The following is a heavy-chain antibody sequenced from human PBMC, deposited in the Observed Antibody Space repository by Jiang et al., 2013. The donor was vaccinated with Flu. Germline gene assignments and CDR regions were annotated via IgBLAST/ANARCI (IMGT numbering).Heavy chain of an antibody. CDR1: GDTFISYA. J-gene: IGHJ6*03. Sequence: GAEVKKPGSSVKVSCKAFGDTFISYAFSWVRQAPGQGLEWMGGIIPIFSTATYAQKFQGRVTITADEATSTAYMELRSLRSEDTAVYYCARGRFSHYYYMHLWGKGTSVTVSS. CDR3: ARGRFSHYYYMHL. V-gene: IGHV1-69*01. CDR2: IIPIFSTA. D-gene: IGHD1-26*01.